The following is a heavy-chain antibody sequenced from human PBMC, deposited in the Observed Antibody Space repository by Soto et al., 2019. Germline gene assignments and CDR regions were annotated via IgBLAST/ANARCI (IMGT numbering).Heavy chain of an antibody. CDR3: AAAGYCTNGVCYYYYYYGMDV. CDR1: GFTFASSA. V-gene: IGHV1-58*01. Sequence: SVKVSCKASGFTFASSAVQWVRHARGQRLEWIGWIVVGSGNTNYAQKFQERVTITRDMSTSTAYMELSSLRSEDTAVYYCAAAGYCTNGVCYYYYYYGMDVWGQGTTVTVSS. CDR2: IVVGSGNT. D-gene: IGHD2-8*01. J-gene: IGHJ6*02.